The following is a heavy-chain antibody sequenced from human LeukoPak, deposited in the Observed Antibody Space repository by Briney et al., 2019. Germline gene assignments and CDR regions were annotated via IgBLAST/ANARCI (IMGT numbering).Heavy chain of an antibody. Sequence: RASVKVSCKASGYSFVTSDINWVRQAAGQGLVWMGWMNPLSGNTGYAQKFQGRVTMTRNTSTGTAYMELSSLRSEDTAVYYCVRSLAVDGTRAYWGQGTPVIVSS. V-gene: IGHV1-8*01. CDR3: VRSLAVDGTRAY. CDR2: MNPLSGNT. D-gene: IGHD6-19*01. J-gene: IGHJ4*02. CDR1: GYSFVTSD.